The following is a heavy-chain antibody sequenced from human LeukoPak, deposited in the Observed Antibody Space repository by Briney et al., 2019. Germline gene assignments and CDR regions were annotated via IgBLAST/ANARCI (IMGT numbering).Heavy chain of an antibody. V-gene: IGHV1-2*06. CDR2: INPNSGGT. CDR1: GYSFSDYS. J-gene: IGHJ4*02. Sequence: ASVKVSCKASGYSFSDYSMHWVRQAPGQGLEWMGRINPNSGGTSYAQNFQGRVSMTRDTSISTTYMELSGLTSDDTAVYYCARGGITMVRGDPRPFDYWGQGTLVTVSS. D-gene: IGHD3-10*01. CDR3: ARGGITMVRGDPRPFDY.